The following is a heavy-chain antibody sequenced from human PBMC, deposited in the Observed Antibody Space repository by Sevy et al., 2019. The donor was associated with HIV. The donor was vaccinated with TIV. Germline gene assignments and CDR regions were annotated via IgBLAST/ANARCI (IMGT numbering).Heavy chain of an antibody. J-gene: IGHJ4*02. D-gene: IGHD6-19*01. Sequence: ASVKVSCKVSGYTLTELSMHWVRQAPGKGLEWMGGFDPEDGETIYAQKFQGRVTMTEDTSTDTAYMELSSLRSEDTAVCYCATDRHSSGWYGYYFDYWGQGTLVTVSS. CDR1: GYTLTELS. CDR3: ATDRHSSGWYGYYFDY. V-gene: IGHV1-24*01. CDR2: FDPEDGET.